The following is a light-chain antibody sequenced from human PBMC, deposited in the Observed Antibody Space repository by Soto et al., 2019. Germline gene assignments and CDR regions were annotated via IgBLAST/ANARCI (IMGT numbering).Light chain of an antibody. CDR1: QTVRNNY. CDR2: DAS. Sequence: EFVLTQSPGTLLWSRGERATLSCRSSQTVRNNYLAWYQQKPGQAPRLXLYDASSRATGIPDRFSGGGSGTDFTLTISRLEPEDFAVYYCQQFSSYPLTFGGGTKVDIK. J-gene: IGKJ4*01. CDR3: QQFSSYPLT. V-gene: IGKV3-20*01.